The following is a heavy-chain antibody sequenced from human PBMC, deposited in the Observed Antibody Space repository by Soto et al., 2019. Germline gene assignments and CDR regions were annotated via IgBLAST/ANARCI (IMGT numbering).Heavy chain of an antibody. D-gene: IGHD2-15*01. J-gene: IGHJ5*02. V-gene: IGHV1-3*05. CDR2: INVGNGGT. Sequence: QVQLVQSGAEEKKPGASVKVSCKASGYTFTTYPMNWLRQAPGQRPEWMGWINVGNGGTKYSQKFQGRVSITRDTSGSTADMQLSRLRSDDTAVYYCATDRGGYCSGGSCPEAWFGPWGQGTLVTVTS. CDR3: ATDRGGYCSGGSCPEAWFGP. CDR1: GYTFTTYP.